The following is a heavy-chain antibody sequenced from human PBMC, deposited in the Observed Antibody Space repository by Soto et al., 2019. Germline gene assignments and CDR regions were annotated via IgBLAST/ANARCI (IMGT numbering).Heavy chain of an antibody. J-gene: IGHJ6*03. CDR2: ISYDGSNK. CDR3: AKGGRRYYYYYMDV. V-gene: IGHV3-30*18. CDR1: GFTFSSYG. Sequence: QVQLVESGGGVVQPGRSLRLSCAASGFTFSSYGMHWVRQAPGKGLEWVAVISYDGSNKYYADSVKGRFTISRDNSKNTLYLQMNSLRAEDTAVYCCAKGGRRYYYYYMDVWGKGTTVTVSS.